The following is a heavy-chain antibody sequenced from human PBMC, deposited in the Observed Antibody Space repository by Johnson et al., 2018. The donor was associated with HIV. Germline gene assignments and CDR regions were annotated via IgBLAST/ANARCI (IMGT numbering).Heavy chain of an antibody. CDR3: AKETKSKAVDI. J-gene: IGHJ3*02. V-gene: IGHV3-11*01. D-gene: IGHD1-7*01. CDR1: GFTFSDYY. Sequence: QVQLVESGGGLVKPGGSLRLSCAASGFTFSDYYMSWIRQAPGKGLEWVSYISSSGSTIYYPDSVKGRFTISRDNSKNSLYLQMNSLRTEETALYYCAKETKSKAVDIWGQGTMVTVSS. CDR2: ISSSGSTI.